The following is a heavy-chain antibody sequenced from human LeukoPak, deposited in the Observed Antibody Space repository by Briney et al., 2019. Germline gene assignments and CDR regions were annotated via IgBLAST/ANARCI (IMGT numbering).Heavy chain of an antibody. J-gene: IGHJ4*02. CDR3: ARGEVLDTAMVTTPFDY. V-gene: IGHV4-34*01. D-gene: IGHD5-18*01. Sequence: GSLRLSCAASGFTFSSYWMSWIRQPPGKGLEWIGEINHSGSTNYNPSLKSRVTISVDTSKNQFSLKLSSVTAADTAVYYCARGEVLDTAMVTTPFDYWGQGTLVTVSS. CDR1: GFTFSSYW. CDR2: INHSGST.